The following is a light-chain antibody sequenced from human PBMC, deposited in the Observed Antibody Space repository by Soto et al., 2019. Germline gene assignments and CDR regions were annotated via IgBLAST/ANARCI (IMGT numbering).Light chain of an antibody. CDR3: SSYTTSSTLV. J-gene: IGLJ3*02. CDR1: SSDVGPYNY. Sequence: QSVLTQPASVSGSPGQSITISCTGTSSDVGPYNYVSWYQHHPGKAPKLLIYEVTKRPSGVSNRFSGSKSGNTASLTISGLQAEDEGDYYCSSYTTSSTLVFGGGTKLTVL. V-gene: IGLV2-14*01. CDR2: EVT.